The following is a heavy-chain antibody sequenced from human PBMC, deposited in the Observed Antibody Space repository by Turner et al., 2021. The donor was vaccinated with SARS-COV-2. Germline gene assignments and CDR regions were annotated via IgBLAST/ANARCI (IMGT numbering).Heavy chain of an antibody. J-gene: IGHJ4*02. V-gene: IGHV5-51*03. D-gene: IGHD6-25*01. CDR3: ARSVWIHDY. CDR1: GYSFTNYW. Sequence: EGQLVQSGAEVKKPGESLKISCKASGYSFTNYWIAWVRQMPGKGLEWMGFIKPGDSDVRYSPSFQGQVTISADKSISTAYLQWSSVEASDTAIYYCARSVWIHDYWGQGTLVTVSS. CDR2: IKPGDSDV.